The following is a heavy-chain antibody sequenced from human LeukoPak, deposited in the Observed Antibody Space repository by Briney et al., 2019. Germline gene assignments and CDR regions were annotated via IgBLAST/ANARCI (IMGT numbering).Heavy chain of an antibody. D-gene: IGHD1-7*01. V-gene: IGHV3-21*01. CDR2: ISGSSSYI. CDR3: ARDLLGRELHYFDY. J-gene: IGHJ4*02. CDR1: GFTFSTYN. Sequence: PGGSLRLSCAASGFTFSTYNMNWVRQAPGKGLEWVSSISGSSSYIYYADSVKGRFSISRDNAKNSLYLQMNSLRAEDTAVYYCARDLLGRELHYFDYWGQGTLVTVSS.